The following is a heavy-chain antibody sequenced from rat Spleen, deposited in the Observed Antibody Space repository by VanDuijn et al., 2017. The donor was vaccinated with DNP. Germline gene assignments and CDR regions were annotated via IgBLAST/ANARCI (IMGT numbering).Heavy chain of an antibody. Sequence: EVQLVESGGDLVQPGRSLKLFCAASGFIFSDYYMAWFRQAPTKGLEWVAYIRYDGGSTKYGDSVKGRFTISRDNAKNTLYLQMNSLRSEDMATYYCTRWNSGHFDYWGQGVMVSVSS. D-gene: IGHD4-3*01. V-gene: IGHV5-22*01. J-gene: IGHJ2*01. CDR1: GFIFSDYY. CDR2: IRYDGGST. CDR3: TRWNSGHFDY.